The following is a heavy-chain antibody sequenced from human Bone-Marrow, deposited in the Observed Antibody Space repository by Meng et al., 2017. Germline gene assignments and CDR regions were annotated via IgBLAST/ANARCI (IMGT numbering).Heavy chain of an antibody. J-gene: IGHJ5*02. CDR2: ISYDGSSK. CDR1: GFTFSSYA. CDR3: ARDSWFDP. V-gene: IGHV3-30*04. Sequence: QVQLVGSGGGVVQPGRSLRLSCAASGFTFSSYAMHWVRQAPGKGLEWVAVISYDGSSKYYADSVKGRFTISRDNSKNTLYLQMNSLRAEDTAVYYCARDSWFDPWGQGTLVTVSS.